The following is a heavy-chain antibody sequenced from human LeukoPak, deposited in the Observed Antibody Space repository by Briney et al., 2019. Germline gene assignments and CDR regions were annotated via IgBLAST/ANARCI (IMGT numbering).Heavy chain of an antibody. J-gene: IGHJ6*03. V-gene: IGHV3-33*06. CDR3: AKDGYCTTTSCSLYYYYYYMDV. CDR2: VWYDGSNE. Sequence: GRSLRLSCAASGFTFSSYAMHWLRQAPGKGLEWVADVWYDGSNEYYADSVKGRFTISRDNSKNTPYLQMNRLRAEDTAVYYCAKDGYCTTTSCSLYYYYYYMDVWGEGTTVTVSS. CDR1: GFTFSSYA. D-gene: IGHD2-2*03.